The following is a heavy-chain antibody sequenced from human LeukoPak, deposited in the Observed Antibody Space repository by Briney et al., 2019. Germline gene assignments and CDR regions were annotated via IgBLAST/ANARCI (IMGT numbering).Heavy chain of an antibody. D-gene: IGHD6-19*01. CDR1: GYSISSGYY. J-gene: IGHJ5*02. CDR3: ARVIFIVGQWLVPTENWFDP. Sequence: NASETLSLTCTVSGYSISSGYYWGWIRQPPGKGLEWIGSIYHSGSTYYNPSLKSRVTISVDTSKNQFSLKLSSVTAADTAVYYCARVIFIVGQWLVPTENWFDPWGQGTLVTVSS. CDR2: IYHSGST. V-gene: IGHV4-38-2*02.